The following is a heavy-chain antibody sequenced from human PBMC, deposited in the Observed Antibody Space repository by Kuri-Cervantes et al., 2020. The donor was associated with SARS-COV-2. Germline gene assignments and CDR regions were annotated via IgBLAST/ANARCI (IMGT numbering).Heavy chain of an antibody. V-gene: IGHV3-21*01. J-gene: IGHJ4*02. CDR1: GFTFSSYS. D-gene: IGHD1-26*01. CDR3: ARESLSPSRGTVGATVDFDY. CDR2: IRSSSSYI. Sequence: GGSLRLSCEASGFTFSSYSMNWVRQAPGKGLEWVSSIRSSSSYIYYADSVKARFTISRDNAKNSLYLQMNSLRAEDTAVYYCARESLSPSRGTVGATVDFDYWGQGTLVTVSS.